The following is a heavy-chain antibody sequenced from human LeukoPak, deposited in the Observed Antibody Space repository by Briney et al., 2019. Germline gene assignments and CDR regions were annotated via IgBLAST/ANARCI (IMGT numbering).Heavy chain of an antibody. D-gene: IGHD3-9*01. V-gene: IGHV4-30-4*01. J-gene: IGHJ4*02. CDR1: GGSISSGDYY. CDR3: ARGLLTDILTGYYPEGYFDY. CDR2: IYYSGST. Sequence: SETLFLTCTVSGGSISSGDYYWSWIRQPPGKGLERIGYIYYSGSTYYNPSLKSRVTISVDTSKNQFSLKLSSVTAADTAVYYCARGLLTDILTGYYPEGYFDYWGQGTLVTVSS.